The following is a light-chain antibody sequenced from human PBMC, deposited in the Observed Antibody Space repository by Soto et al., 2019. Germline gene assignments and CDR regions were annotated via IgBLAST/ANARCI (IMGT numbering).Light chain of an antibody. CDR1: QTISSW. Sequence: DIPTTQSPSTLSGSVGDRVTITCRASQTISSWLAWYQQKPGKAPKLLIYKASTLKSGVPSRFSGSGSGTDFTLTISCLQSEDFATYYCQQYYSYPLTFGQGTRLAIK. CDR3: QQYYSYPLT. V-gene: IGKV1-5*03. CDR2: KAS. J-gene: IGKJ5*01.